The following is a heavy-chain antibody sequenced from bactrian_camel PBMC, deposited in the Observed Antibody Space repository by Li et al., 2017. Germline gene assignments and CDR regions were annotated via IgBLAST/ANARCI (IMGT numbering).Heavy chain of an antibody. D-gene: IGHD3*01. Sequence: CAVSGSITNRYCMAWFRQAPGKEREAVASIRSNGGTYYADSVKGRFTISQDNAQNTAYLQMNDLKPEDTGMYYCAAGRGRSDCSRLEGVGYWGQGTQVTVS. CDR3: AAGRGRSDCSRLEGVGY. CDR1: GSITNRYC. CDR2: IRSNGGT. J-gene: IGHJ4*01. V-gene: IGHV3S61*01.